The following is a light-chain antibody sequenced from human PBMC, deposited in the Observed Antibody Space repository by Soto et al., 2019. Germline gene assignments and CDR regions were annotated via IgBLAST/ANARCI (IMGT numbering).Light chain of an antibody. J-gene: IGKJ5*01. CDR1: RGISSY. CDR3: QQLNSYLIT. CDR2: AAS. V-gene: IGKV1-9*01. Sequence: DNQLPQSPSFQSASVGDRVTITCLASRGISSYLAWYQQKKGKAPKILIYAASTLHTGVPSRFRGSGSGTECTLTISRLQPEDFHTYYGQQLNSYLITFGQGTRLEIK.